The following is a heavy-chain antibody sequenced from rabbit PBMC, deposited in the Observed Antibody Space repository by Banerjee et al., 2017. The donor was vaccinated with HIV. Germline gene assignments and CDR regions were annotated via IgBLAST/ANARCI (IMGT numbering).Heavy chain of an antibody. CDR2: IDPVVGST. Sequence: QEQLEESGGGLVKPGGTLTLTCTASGFSFSNKYVMCWVRQAPGMGLEWIGYIDPVVGSTYYATWVNGQFTISSHNAQNTLYLQLNNLTVADTATYFCARVLVVAGVDLWGQGTLVTVS. J-gene: IGHJ3*01. CDR1: GFSFSNKYV. V-gene: IGHV1S43*01. CDR3: ARVLVVAGVDL. D-gene: IGHD4-1*01.